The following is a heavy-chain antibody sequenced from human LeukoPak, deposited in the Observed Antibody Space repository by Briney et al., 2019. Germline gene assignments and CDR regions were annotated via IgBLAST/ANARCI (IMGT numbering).Heavy chain of an antibody. CDR3: ARELYSSGEGAFDI. CDR1: GFTVSSNY. Sequence: GGSLRLSCAASGFTVSSNYMSWVRQAPGKGLEWVSVIYSGGSKYYAASVKGRFTISRANSKNTLYLQMNSRRAEDTPVNYCARELYSSGEGAFDIWGQGTMVTVSS. J-gene: IGHJ3*02. CDR2: IYSGGSK. V-gene: IGHV3-53*01. D-gene: IGHD6-19*01.